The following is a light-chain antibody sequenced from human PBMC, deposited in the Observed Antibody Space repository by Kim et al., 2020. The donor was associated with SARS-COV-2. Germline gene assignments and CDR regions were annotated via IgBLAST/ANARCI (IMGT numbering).Light chain of an antibody. CDR2: WAS. J-gene: IGKJ2*01. Sequence: DIVMTQSPDSLAVSLGERATINCKSSQSVLYSSNNKKYLAWYQQKPGQPPKLLIYWASTRESGVPDRFSGSGSGTDFTLTISSLQAEDVAVYYCQQYYSTPHTFGQGTKLEI. CDR3: QQYYSTPHT. V-gene: IGKV4-1*01. CDR1: QSVLYSSNNKKY.